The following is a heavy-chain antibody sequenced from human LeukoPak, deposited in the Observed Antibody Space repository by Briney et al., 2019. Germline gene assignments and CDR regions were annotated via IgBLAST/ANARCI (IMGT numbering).Heavy chain of an antibody. CDR1: GFTFSSYG. Sequence: GRSLRLSCAASGFTFSSYGMHWVRQAPGKGLGWVAVISYDGSNKYYADSVKGRFTISRDNAKNSLYLQMNGLRAEDTAVYYCAREMGIISSSGGFDYWGQGTLVTVSS. CDR2: ISYDGSNK. J-gene: IGHJ4*02. D-gene: IGHD6-13*01. V-gene: IGHV3-30*03. CDR3: AREMGIISSSGGFDY.